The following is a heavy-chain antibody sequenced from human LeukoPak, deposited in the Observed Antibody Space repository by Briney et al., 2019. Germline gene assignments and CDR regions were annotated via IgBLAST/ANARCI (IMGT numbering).Heavy chain of an antibody. CDR3: ARSPVFSWYGDYFDY. J-gene: IGHJ4*02. CDR2: IYYSGST. D-gene: IGHD6-13*01. V-gene: IGHV4-31*03. CDR1: GGSISSGDYY. Sequence: TSQTLSLTCTVSGGSISSGDYYWSWIRQHPGKGLEWIGYIYYSGSTYYNPSLKSRVTISVDTSKNQFSLKLSSVTAADTAVYYCARSPVFSWYGDYFDYWGQGTLVTVSS.